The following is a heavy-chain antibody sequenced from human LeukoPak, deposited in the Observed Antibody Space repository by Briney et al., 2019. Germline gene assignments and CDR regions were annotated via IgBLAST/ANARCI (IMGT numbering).Heavy chain of an antibody. Sequence: KPSETLSLTCTVSGGSINTYYWSWIRQPAGQGLEWIGRIYTRGSTNYNPSLKSRVTMSVDTSKNQFSLKLSSVTAADTAVYYCARGRYCSADICSGGDAFDIWGQGTMVSVSS. V-gene: IGHV4-4*07. CDR3: ARGRYCSADICSGGDAFDI. CDR2: IYTRGST. J-gene: IGHJ3*02. CDR1: GGSINTYY. D-gene: IGHD2-15*01.